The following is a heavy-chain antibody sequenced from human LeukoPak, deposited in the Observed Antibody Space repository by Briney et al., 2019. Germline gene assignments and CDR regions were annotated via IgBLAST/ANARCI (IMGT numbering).Heavy chain of an antibody. CDR1: GFTFSGSA. D-gene: IGHD3-22*01. J-gene: IGHJ4*02. V-gene: IGHV3-23*01. CDR3: AKDQGQHYYDSSGYGCFDY. Sequence: GGSLRLSCAASGFTFSGSAMHWVRQAPGEGLEWVSAISASGSKTYYADSVKGRFTISRDNSKNTLYLQMNSLRAEDTAIYYCAKDQGQHYYDSSGYGCFDYWGQGTLVTVSS. CDR2: ISASGSKT.